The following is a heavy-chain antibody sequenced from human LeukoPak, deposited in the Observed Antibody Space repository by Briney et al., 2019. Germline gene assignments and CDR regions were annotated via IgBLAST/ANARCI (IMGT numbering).Heavy chain of an antibody. J-gene: IGHJ4*02. V-gene: IGHV3-30*02. CDR2: IRYDGSNK. D-gene: IGHD2-2*01. CDR1: GFSFSTTW. CDR3: AKVRVGYCSSTSCHDVPVY. Sequence: PGGSLRLSCAASGFSFSTTWMTWVRQAPGKGLEWVAFIRYDGSNKYYADSVKGQFTISRDNSKNTLYLQMNSLRAEDTAVYYCAKVRVGYCSSTSCHDVPVYWGQGTLVTVSS.